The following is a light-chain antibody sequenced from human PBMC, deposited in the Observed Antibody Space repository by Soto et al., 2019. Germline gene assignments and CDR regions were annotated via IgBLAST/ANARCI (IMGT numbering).Light chain of an antibody. CDR1: QSISSNN. Sequence: EVVLTQSPGTLSLSPGERASHSCRASQSISSNNLAWYQQKPGQSPRLLIYGASRRATGIPDRFRGSGSGTDFTLTISTLEPEDFAVYYCQQYGSSPLTFGGGTKVDIK. CDR2: GAS. V-gene: IGKV3-20*01. J-gene: IGKJ4*01. CDR3: QQYGSSPLT.